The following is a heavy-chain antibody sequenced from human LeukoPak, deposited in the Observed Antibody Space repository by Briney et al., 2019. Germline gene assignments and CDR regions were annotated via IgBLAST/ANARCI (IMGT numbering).Heavy chain of an antibody. Sequence: ASVKVSCKASGYTFTVNYMHCVRQAPGQGLEWMLWINLNSGGTNNAPQFQGEFTMNRNTSISTSHMERSRLSSDDRAWYYCARDRIEVEMATIYHFFFDYWGQGTLVTVSS. CDR2: INLNSGGT. CDR1: GYTFTVNY. V-gene: IGHV1-2*07. D-gene: IGHD5-24*01. CDR3: ARDRIEVEMATIYHFFFDY. J-gene: IGHJ4*02.